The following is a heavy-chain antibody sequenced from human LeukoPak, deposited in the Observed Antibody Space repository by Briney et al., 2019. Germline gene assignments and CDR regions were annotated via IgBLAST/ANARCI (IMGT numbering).Heavy chain of an antibody. Sequence: ASVKVSCKASGYTFTSYGISWVRQAPGQGLEWMGWINAYNGHATYAQKLQGRVTMTTDTSTSIGFMELRSLRSDDTAVYYCVRDQSHIPDVWGQGTTVTVSS. CDR1: GYTFTSYG. CDR3: VRDQSHIPDV. J-gene: IGHJ6*02. CDR2: INAYNGHA. V-gene: IGHV1-18*01.